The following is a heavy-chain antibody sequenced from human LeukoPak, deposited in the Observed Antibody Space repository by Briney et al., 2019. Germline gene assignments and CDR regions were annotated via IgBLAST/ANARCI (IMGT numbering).Heavy chain of an antibody. D-gene: IGHD7-27*01. V-gene: IGHV4-59*01. Sequence: PSETLSLTCTVSGGSISSYYWSWIRQPPGKGLEWIGCIYSGSTNYNPSLKSRVTISVDTSKNQFSLKLSSVTAADTAVYYCARGPGPWFDPWGQGTLVTVSS. CDR1: GGSISSYY. J-gene: IGHJ5*02. CDR2: IYSGST. CDR3: ARGPGPWFDP.